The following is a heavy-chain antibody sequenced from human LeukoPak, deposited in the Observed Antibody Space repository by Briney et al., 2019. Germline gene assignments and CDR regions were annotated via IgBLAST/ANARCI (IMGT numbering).Heavy chain of an antibody. J-gene: IGHJ6*03. V-gene: IGHV4-59*01. D-gene: IGHD4/OR15-4a*01. CDR1: GGSLTNYY. CDR3: ARGIFVRANYYYYMDV. CDR2: IYYSGST. Sequence: SETLSLTCTVSGGSLTNYYWSWIRQPPGKGLDWIGHIYYSGSTNYNPSLKSRVTISLDTSKNQFSLKVISVTAADTAVYYCARGIFVRANYYYYMDVWGKGTTVTVSS.